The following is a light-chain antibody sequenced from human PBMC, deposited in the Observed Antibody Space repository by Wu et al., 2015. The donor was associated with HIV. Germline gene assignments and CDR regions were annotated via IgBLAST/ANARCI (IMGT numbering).Light chain of an antibody. J-gene: IGKJ5*01. Sequence: EIVLTQSPATLSFSPGERATLSCRASQSVNNYLAWYQQKPGQPPRLLIYDASKRATGVPARFTGSGSETDFTLTISSLEPEDFAVYFCQQRRNWPLTFGQGTRLEIK. V-gene: IGKV3-11*01. CDR3: QQRRNWPLT. CDR2: DAS. CDR1: QSVNNY.